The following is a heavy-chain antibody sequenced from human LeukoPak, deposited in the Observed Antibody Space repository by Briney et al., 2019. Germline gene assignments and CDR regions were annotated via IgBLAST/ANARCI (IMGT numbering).Heavy chain of an antibody. D-gene: IGHD3-22*01. Sequence: GGSLRLSCAASGFTFSSYSMNWVRQAPGKGLEWVSSISSSSSYIYYADSVEGRFTISRDNAKNSLYLQMNSLRAEDTAVYYCARDGPIVGNDYWGQGTLVTVSS. CDR1: GFTFSSYS. CDR2: ISSSSSYI. J-gene: IGHJ4*02. CDR3: ARDGPIVGNDY. V-gene: IGHV3-21*01.